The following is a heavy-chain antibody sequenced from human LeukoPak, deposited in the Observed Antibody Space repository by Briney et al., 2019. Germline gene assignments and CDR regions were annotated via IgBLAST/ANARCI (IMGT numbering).Heavy chain of an antibody. D-gene: IGHD3-10*01. CDR3: ARDGGNYYGSGPSDY. CDR2: ISSSSSTI. J-gene: IGHJ4*02. CDR1: GFTFSSYA. V-gene: IGHV3-48*02. Sequence: PGGSLRLSCAASGFTFSSYAMSWVRQAPGKGLEWVSYISSSSSTIYYADSVKGRFTISRDNAKNSLYLQMNSLRDEDTAVYYCARDGGNYYGSGPSDYWGQGTLVTVSS.